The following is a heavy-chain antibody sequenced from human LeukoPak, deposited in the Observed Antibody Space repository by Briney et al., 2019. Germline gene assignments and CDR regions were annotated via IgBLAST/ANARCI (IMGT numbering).Heavy chain of an antibody. CDR1: GFSFSDYD. Sequence: GGSLRLSCSASGFSFSDYDMNWFRQAPGKGLEWISSISGRSSHVYYGDSVKGRFSISRDNAMNSVLLQMSSLGVDDTAVYYCGRAFPPLRTASAGDLWGQGTLVTVSS. D-gene: IGHD3-16*01. CDR3: GRAFPPLRTASAGDL. V-gene: IGHV3-21*01. CDR2: ISGRSSHV. J-gene: IGHJ4*02.